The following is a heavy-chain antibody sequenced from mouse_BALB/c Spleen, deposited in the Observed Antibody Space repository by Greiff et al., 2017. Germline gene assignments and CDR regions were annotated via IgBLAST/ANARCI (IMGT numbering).Heavy chain of an antibody. CDR1: GYTFTDYA. CDR2: ISTYYGDA. CDR3: ARGGAMSLMDY. J-gene: IGHJ4*01. D-gene: IGHD2-3*01. Sequence: QVQLQQSGAELVRPGVSVKISCKGSGYTFTDYAMHWVKQSHAKSLEWIGVISTYYGDASYNQKFKGKATMTVDKSSSTAYMELARLTSEDSAIYYCARGGAMSLMDYWGQGTSVTVSS. V-gene: IGHV1S137*01.